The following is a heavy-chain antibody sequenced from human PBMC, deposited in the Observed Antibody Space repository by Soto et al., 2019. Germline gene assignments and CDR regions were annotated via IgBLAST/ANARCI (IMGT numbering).Heavy chain of an antibody. CDR1: GDTFKNCV. J-gene: IGHJ6*02. CDR2: IIPLFGTT. D-gene: IGHD3-10*01. CDR3: AAELGFGKLSVV. V-gene: IGHV1-69*01. Sequence: QVQVVQSGVEVRRPGSSVKVSCKASGDTFKNCVISWVRQAPGQGLEWMGGIIPLFGTTDFAQRFQGRLTITTDESTTTAYMELSRLRSAGTATYYCAAELGFGKLSVVWGQGTTVIGSS.